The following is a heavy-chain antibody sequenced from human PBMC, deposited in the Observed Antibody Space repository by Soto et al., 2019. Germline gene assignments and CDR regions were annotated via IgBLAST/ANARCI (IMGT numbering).Heavy chain of an antibody. Sequence: PWGSLLLACASSVFIFSNAWMSWVRQAPGKGLEWVGLIKKKADGGTTDYAAPLKGRFTISRDDSKNTLYLQMSSLKTEDTAVYYCRAQWLDWGQGTLVTVSS. CDR2: IKKKADGGTT. CDR1: VFIFSNAW. CDR3: RAQWLD. V-gene: IGHV3-15*01. J-gene: IGHJ4*02. D-gene: IGHD6-19*01.